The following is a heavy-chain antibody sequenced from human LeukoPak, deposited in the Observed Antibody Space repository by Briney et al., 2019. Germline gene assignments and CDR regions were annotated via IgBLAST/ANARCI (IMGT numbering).Heavy chain of an antibody. V-gene: IGHV1-8*01. CDR2: MRPDTGFT. J-gene: IGHJ4*02. D-gene: IGHD2-15*01. Sequence: ASVKVSCKASGYTFSSHNINWVRQVSGHRLEWMGWMRPDTGFTGYAQKFRGRVTMTRDTSTNTSYMELSGLRSDDTAVYYCARGGSRSGGSLRTFDSWGQGTLVTVSS. CDR3: ARGGSRSGGSLRTFDS. CDR1: GYTFSSHN.